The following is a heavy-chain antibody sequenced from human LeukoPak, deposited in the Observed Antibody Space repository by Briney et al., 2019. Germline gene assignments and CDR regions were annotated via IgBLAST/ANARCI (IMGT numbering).Heavy chain of an antibody. Sequence: GGSLRLSCAASGFTFSIYAMSWVRQAPGKGLEWVSAISGSGGGTYYADSVKGRFTISRDNSENTLHLQMNSLRAEGTAVYYCAKSPYSSSVRVDYWGQGTLVTVSS. J-gene: IGHJ4*02. D-gene: IGHD6-6*01. V-gene: IGHV3-23*01. CDR1: GFTFSIYA. CDR2: ISGSGGGT. CDR3: AKSPYSSSVRVDY.